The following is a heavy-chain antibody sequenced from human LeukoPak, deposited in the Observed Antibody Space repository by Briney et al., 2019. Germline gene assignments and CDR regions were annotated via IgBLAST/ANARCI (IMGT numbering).Heavy chain of an antibody. J-gene: IGHJ5*02. V-gene: IGHV4-59*01. CDR3: ARVVADDWFDP. Sequence: SETLSLTCTVSGGSISSYYWSWIRQPPGKGLEWIGYIYYSGSTNYNPSLKSRVTISVDTSKNQFSLKLSSVTAADTAVYYCARVVADDWFDPWGQGTLVTVSS. CDR1: GGSISSYY. CDR2: IYYSGST.